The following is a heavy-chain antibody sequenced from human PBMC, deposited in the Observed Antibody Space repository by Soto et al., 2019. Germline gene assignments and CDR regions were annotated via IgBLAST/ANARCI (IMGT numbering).Heavy chain of an antibody. V-gene: IGHV1-69*05. CDR3: ASNLGSSGPNDAFDI. D-gene: IGHD6-19*01. J-gene: IGHJ3*02. CDR1: GGTFSSYA. CDR2: IIPSCGTT. Sequence: GASVKVSCTASGGTFSSYASSWVRQAPGQGLEWMGGIIPSCGTTNYAQKFQGRVTMTRDTSTSTVYMELSSLRSEDTAVYYCASNLGSSGPNDAFDIWGQGTMVTVSS.